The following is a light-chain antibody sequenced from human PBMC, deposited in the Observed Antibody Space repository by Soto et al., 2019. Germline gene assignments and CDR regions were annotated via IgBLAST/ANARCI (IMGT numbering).Light chain of an antibody. CDR3: QQYGDSPWT. J-gene: IGKJ1*01. V-gene: IGKV3-15*01. CDR1: QRVYSN. CDR2: GAS. Sequence: EILMTQSPDTLSVSPGESATLSCRASQRVYSNLAWYQQRPGQAPRLLIYGASTRATGVPARFSGSGSGTDFSLTIRRLEPEDFAVYHCQQYGDSPWTFGQGTKVDIK.